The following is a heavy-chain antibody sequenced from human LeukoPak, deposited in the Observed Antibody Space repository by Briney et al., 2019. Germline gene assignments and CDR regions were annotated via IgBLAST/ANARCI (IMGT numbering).Heavy chain of an antibody. V-gene: IGHV3-30*02. D-gene: IGHD3-22*01. Sequence: GGSLRLSCAASGFTFSSYGMHWVRQAPGKGPEWVAFIRYDGSNKFYADSVKGRFTISRDNSKNTLYLQMNSLRAEDTAVYYCAKASDYYGSSGYSHFDYWGLGTLVTVSS. CDR2: IRYDGSNK. CDR1: GFTFSSYG. J-gene: IGHJ4*02. CDR3: AKASDYYGSSGYSHFDY.